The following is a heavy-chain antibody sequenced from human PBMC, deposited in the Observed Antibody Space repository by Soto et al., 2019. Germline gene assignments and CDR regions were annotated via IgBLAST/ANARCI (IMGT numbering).Heavy chain of an antibody. CDR3: ARVFSSSSGPDQFDY. V-gene: IGHV4-4*02. CDR2: IYHSGST. J-gene: IGHJ4*02. D-gene: IGHD6-19*01. CDR1: GGSISSSNW. Sequence: QVQLQESGPGLVKPSGTLSLTCAVSGGSISSSNWWSWVRQPPGKGLEWIGEIYHSGSTNYNPSLKSRVTISVDKSRNQFSLKLSSVTAADTAVYYCARVFSSSSGPDQFDYWGQGTLVTVSS.